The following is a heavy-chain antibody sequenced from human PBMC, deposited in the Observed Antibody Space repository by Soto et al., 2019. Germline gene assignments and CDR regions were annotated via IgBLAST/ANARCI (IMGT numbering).Heavy chain of an antibody. CDR3: ARAYEGDYFDY. V-gene: IGHV3-30*16. Sequence: SCKVSGYTFTSYYIHWIRQAPGQGLEWMGIINPNDGSNKYYADSVKGRFTISRDNSKNTLYLQMNSLRAEDTAVYYCARAYEGDYFDYWGQGTLVTVSS. D-gene: IGHD3-16*01. J-gene: IGHJ4*02. CDR1: GYTFTSYY. CDR2: INPNDGSNK.